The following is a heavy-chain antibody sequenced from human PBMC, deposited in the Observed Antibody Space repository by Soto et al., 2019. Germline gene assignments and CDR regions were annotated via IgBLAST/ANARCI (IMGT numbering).Heavy chain of an antibody. D-gene: IGHD3-16*01. CDR2: IYHSGNT. Sequence: QVQLQESGPGLVKPSQTLSLTCSVSGGSFSRGDYYWSWIRQQPGKGLEWIGYIYHSGNTAYNPSLKSRVIISLDTSENQFSLRLRSVTAGDTAVYYCAREGALGNFEFWGQGTLVTVSS. CDR3: AREGALGNFEF. CDR1: GGSFSRGDYY. V-gene: IGHV4-31*03. J-gene: IGHJ4*02.